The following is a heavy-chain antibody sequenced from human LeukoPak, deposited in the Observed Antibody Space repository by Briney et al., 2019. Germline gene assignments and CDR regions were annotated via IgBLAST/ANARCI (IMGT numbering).Heavy chain of an antibody. D-gene: IGHD3-16*02. J-gene: IGHJ5*02. CDR1: GYTFTSYG. Sequence: ASVKVSCKASGYTFTSYGISWVRQAPGQGLEWMGWISAYNGNTNYAQKLQGRATMTTDTSTSTAYMELRSLRSDDTAVYYCARGDFSSYYDYVWGSYRDYNWFDPWGQGTLVTVSS. CDR3: ARGDFSSYYDYVWGSYRDYNWFDP. CDR2: ISAYNGNT. V-gene: IGHV1-18*01.